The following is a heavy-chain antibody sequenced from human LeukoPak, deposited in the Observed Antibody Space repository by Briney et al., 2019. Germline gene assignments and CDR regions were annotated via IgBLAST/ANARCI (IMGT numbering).Heavy chain of an antibody. CDR1: GFSFSSHW. Sequence: GGSLRLSCAASGFSFSSHWMHWVRQAPGKGLVWVSRVNSDGSEINYADSVKGRFTISRDNAKNSLYLQMNSLRAEDTAVYYCARCRNGYRNDVFDIWGRGQWSPSLQ. J-gene: IGHJ3*02. V-gene: IGHV3-74*01. CDR3: ARCRNGYRNDVFDI. CDR2: VNSDGSEI. D-gene: IGHD5-24*01.